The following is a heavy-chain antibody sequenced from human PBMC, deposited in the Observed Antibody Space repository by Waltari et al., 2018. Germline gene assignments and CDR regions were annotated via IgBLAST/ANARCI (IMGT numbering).Heavy chain of an antibody. V-gene: IGHV4-30-4*08. CDR1: GDSVTWRHYY. D-gene: IGHD3-3*01. CDR2: IQDTENA. CDR3: AALPRPPEGPAPTDHKRNLEWLLDSPPDALPM. J-gene: IGHJ3*02. Sequence: QVHLQESGPGLVKPSQTLSLTCSVSGDSVTWRHYYWSWIRQPPGKGLEWITYIQDTENAYYNPSLESRVTISVGASQKQFSLMLSSVTAADTAVYYCAALPRPPEGPAPTDHKRNLEWLLDSPPDALPMWGHGTMVSVS.